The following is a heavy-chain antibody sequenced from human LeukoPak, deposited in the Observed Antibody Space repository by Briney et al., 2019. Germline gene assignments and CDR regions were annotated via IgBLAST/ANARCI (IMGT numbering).Heavy chain of an antibody. CDR1: GFTVSSNY. D-gene: IGHD3-22*01. CDR2: IKQDGSEK. V-gene: IGHV3-7*01. CDR3: ASHSSGYFG. J-gene: IGHJ4*02. Sequence: PGGSLRLSCAASGFTVSSNYMSWVRQAPGKGLEWVANIKQDGSEKYYVDSVRGRFTISRDNAKNSLYLQMNSLRAEDTAVYYCASHSSGYFGWGQGTPVIVSS.